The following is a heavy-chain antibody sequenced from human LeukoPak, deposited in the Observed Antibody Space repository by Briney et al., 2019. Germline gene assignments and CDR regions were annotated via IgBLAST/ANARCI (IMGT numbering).Heavy chain of an antibody. V-gene: IGHV1-69*01. CDR3: ARVSRRERPEGYFYYYYMDV. Sequence: GASVRVSCKASGGTFSTSVFSWVRQAPGQGLEWMGGIIPIFGTANYAQKFQDRVTITADESTSTAYMEVSSLRFEDTAVYYCARVSRRERPEGYFYYYYMDVWGKGTTVTISS. J-gene: IGHJ6*03. CDR2: IIPIFGTA. D-gene: IGHD5-24*01. CDR1: GGTFSTSV.